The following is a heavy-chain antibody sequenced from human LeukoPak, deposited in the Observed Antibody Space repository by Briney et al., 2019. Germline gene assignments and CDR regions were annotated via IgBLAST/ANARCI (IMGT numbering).Heavy chain of an antibody. Sequence: SGGSLRLSCAASGFTFSTYGMHWVRQAPGKGLEWVAVIWYDGSYKYYADSVKGRFTISRDNSKNTLYQQMNSLRAEDTAVYYCARDGGVGTSGSTDYWGQGTLVTVSS. J-gene: IGHJ4*02. D-gene: IGHD6-19*01. V-gene: IGHV3-33*01. CDR2: IWYDGSYK. CDR1: GFTFSTYG. CDR3: ARDGGVGTSGSTDY.